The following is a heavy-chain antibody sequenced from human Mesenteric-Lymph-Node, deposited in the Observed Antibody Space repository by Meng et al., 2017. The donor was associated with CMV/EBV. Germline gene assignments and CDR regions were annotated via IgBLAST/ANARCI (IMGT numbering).Heavy chain of an antibody. J-gene: IGHJ3*02. D-gene: IGHD5-24*01. CDR2: INQNGGER. CDR3: ARGRWLRESEDI. CDR1: GFTFTYYW. Sequence: GESLKISCAASGFTFTYYWMTWVRQAPGKGLEWVANINQNGGERYYADSVKGRFTISRDNAKNSLYLQMNSLRAEDTAVYYCARGRWLRESEDIWGQGTMVTVSS. V-gene: IGHV3-7*01.